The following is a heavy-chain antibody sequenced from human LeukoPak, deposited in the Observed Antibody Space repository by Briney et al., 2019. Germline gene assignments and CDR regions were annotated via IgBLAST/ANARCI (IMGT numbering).Heavy chain of an antibody. CDR2: ICWYCDSI. V-gene: IGHV3-9*01. CDR3: ARDQTEYSSGWCASYYYYYYGMDV. Sequence: GSSLSLSCALSVFTFDEYPMHCLPHAPGEGLVWVSCICWYCDSIRYGVSVKGRFTISRDNAKNYLYLEMKSLRAEDTALYYCARDQTEYSSGWCASYYYYYYGMDVWGQGNTVTVSS. CDR1: VFTFDEYP. D-gene: IGHD6-19*01. J-gene: IGHJ6*02.